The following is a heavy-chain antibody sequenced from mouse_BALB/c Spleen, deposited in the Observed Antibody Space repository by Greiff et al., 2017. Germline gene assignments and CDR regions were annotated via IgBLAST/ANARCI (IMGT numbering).Heavy chain of an antibody. D-gene: IGHD1-1*01. V-gene: IGHV10-1*02. CDR1: GFTFNTYA. Sequence: EVQLVESGGGLVQPKGSLKLSCAASGFTFNTYAMNWVRQAPGKGLEWVARIRSKSNNYATYYADSVKDRFTISRDDSQSMLYLQMNNLKTEDTAMYYCVTYGAWFAYWGQGTLVTVSA. J-gene: IGHJ3*01. CDR2: IRSKSNNYAT. CDR3: VTYGAWFAY.